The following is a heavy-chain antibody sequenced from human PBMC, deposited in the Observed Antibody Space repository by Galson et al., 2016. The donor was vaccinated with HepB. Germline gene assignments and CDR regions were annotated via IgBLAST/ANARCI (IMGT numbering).Heavy chain of an antibody. CDR3: ARCTYYYSYYYMDV. Sequence: SETLSLTCGVSGGSFSSYYWTWIRQPPGKALEWIGEINRGGSTNYNPSLKSRVTISGYTSRNQFSLTLASVTAADTGGFYCARCTYYYSYYYMDVWGQGTPVTDSS. J-gene: IGHJ6*03. D-gene: IGHD2-8*01. V-gene: IGHV4-34*01. CDR1: GGSFSSYY. CDR2: INRGGST.